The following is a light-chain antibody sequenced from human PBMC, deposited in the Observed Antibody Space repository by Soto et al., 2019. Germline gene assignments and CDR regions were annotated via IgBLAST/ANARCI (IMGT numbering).Light chain of an antibody. J-gene: IGKJ1*01. CDR2: GAS. CDR1: QSVSGRY. V-gene: IGKV3-20*01. CDR3: QQYGSSLPWT. Sequence: EIVVTQSPGTLSLSPGERATLSCRASQSVSGRYLAWFQQKPGQAPRLLIYGASSRATGIPDRFSGSGSGTDFTLTITRLEPEDFAVYYCQQYGSSLPWTFGQGTKVDIK.